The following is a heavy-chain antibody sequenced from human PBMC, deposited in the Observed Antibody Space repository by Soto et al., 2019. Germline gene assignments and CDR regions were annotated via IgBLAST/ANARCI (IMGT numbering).Heavy chain of an antibody. D-gene: IGHD2-15*01. CDR1: GGSISGDSFY. CDR2: IYYSGDT. Sequence: SETLSLTCTVSGGSISGDSFYWAWIRQPPGKGLEWIGSIYYSGDTYYNPSLAGRLTMSVDTSNQFSLTLRSVTAADTALYYCARNQPQRYCSGGTCRPAYGMDVWGQGTTVTVSS. V-gene: IGHV4-39*01. CDR3: ARNQPQRYCSGGTCRPAYGMDV. J-gene: IGHJ6*02.